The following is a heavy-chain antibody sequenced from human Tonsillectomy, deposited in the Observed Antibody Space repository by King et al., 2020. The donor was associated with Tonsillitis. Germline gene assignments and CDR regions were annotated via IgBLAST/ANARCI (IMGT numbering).Heavy chain of an antibody. Sequence: QLQESGPGLVKPSETLSLTCTVSGVSVSSGDYYWHWIRQPPGKGLEWIGFIHATGSANYNPSLKRRVTILRNMSKNQFSLKLRSVNAADTAFYYCVKAHNYGSGKKNDYWGQGTLVTVSS. CDR3: VKAHNYGSGKKNDY. CDR1: GVSVSSGDYY. V-gene: IGHV4-61*08. CDR2: IHATGSA. D-gene: IGHD3-10*01. J-gene: IGHJ4*02.